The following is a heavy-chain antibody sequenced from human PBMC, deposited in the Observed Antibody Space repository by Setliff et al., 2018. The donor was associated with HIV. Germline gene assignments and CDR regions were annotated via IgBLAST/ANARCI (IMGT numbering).Heavy chain of an antibody. CDR1: GDSIDRSNFF. V-gene: IGHV4-31*01. D-gene: IGHD2-21*02. CDR2: IYYSGSA. J-gene: IGHJ4*02. Sequence: TLSLTCTVSGDSIDRSNFFWTWIRQHPGKGLEWIGYIYYSGSATYNPSLKSQASISVDTSRNEFSLKLSSVTAADTAFYFCARGGAFCGRDSCYYLDYWVQVNPVTVSS. CDR3: ARGGAFCGRDSCYYLDY.